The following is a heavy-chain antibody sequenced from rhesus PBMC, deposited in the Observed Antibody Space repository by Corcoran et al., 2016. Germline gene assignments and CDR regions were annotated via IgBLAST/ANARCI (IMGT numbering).Heavy chain of an antibody. D-gene: IGHD3-3*01. CDR3: ARGDNIWTGYYGLDS. J-gene: IGHJ6*01. V-gene: IGHV4S10*01. Sequence: QVQLQESGPGVVKPSETLSLTCAVSGGSISDSYRWSWIRQPPGKGLEWIGYIYGMSTSTNYNPSLKSRVTISKDTSKNQFSLKLSSVTAADTAVYYCARGDNIWTGYYGLDSWGQGVVVTVAS. CDR2: IYGMSTST. CDR1: GGSISDSYR.